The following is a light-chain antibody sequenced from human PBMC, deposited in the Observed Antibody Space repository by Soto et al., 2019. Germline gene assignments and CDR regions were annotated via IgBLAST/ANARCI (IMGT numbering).Light chain of an antibody. CDR2: DAS. V-gene: IGKV3-11*01. J-gene: IGKJ1*01. Sequence: EVVLTQSPATLSLSPGARATLSCRASQSVGSHLVWYQQTPGQAPNLLIYDASNRATGIPARFIGSGSVTDFTLTISSLEPEDFAVSYCQPIRTWPLVAVGQGTKVEIK. CDR1: QSVGSH. CDR3: QPIRTWPLVA.